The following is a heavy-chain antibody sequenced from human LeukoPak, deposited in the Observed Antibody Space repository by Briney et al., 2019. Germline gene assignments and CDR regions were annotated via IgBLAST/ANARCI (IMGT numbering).Heavy chain of an antibody. CDR1: GFTFSSYW. J-gene: IGHJ6*03. V-gene: IGHV3-7*01. D-gene: IGHD3-3*01. Sequence: GGSLRLSCAASGFTFSSYWMSWVRQAPGKGLEWVANIKQDGSEKYYVDSVKGRFTISRDNAKNSLYLQMNSLRAEDTAVYCCAKLPAYYDFWSGYSHYYYYMDVWGKGTTVTVSS. CDR2: IKQDGSEK. CDR3: AKLPAYYDFWSGYSHYYYYMDV.